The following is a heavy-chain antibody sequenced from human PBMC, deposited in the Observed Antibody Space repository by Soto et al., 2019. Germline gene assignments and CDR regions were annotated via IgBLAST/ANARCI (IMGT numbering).Heavy chain of an antibody. CDR2: ISYDGSDK. CDR3: AKTAGYDYVWGSSGLDP. Sequence: QVQLVESGGGVVQPGRSLRLSCAGSGFTFSSYGMHWVRQAPGKGLEWGAVISYDGSDKYYGDSVKGRFTISRDDSKNTLYLQMNSLRVEDTAIYYCAKTAGYDYVWGSSGLDPWGQGTLVTVSS. CDR1: GFTFSSYG. V-gene: IGHV3-30*18. D-gene: IGHD3-16*01. J-gene: IGHJ5*02.